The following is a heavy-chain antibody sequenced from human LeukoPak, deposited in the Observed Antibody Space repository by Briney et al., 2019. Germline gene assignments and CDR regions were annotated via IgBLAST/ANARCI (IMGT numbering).Heavy chain of an antibody. CDR1: GYTFTSYY. CDR3: ARDRVGATEFDY. Sequence: ASVKVSCKASGYTFTSYYMHWVRQAPGQGLEWMGIINPSGGSTNYAQKFQGRVTMTRDTSTSTVYMELSSLRSEDTAVYYCARDRVGATEFDYWGQGTLVTVSS. V-gene: IGHV1-46*01. D-gene: IGHD1-26*01. CDR2: INPSGGST. J-gene: IGHJ4*02.